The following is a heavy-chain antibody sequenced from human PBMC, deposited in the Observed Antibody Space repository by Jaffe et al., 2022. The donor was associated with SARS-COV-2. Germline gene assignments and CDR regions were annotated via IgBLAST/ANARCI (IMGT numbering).Heavy chain of an antibody. D-gene: IGHD7-27*01. CDR1: GGSISSYY. Sequence: QVQLQESGPGLVKPSETLSLTCTVSGGSISSYYWSWIRQPPGKGLEWIGYIYYSGSTNYNPSLKSRVTISVDTSKNQFSLKLSSVTAADTAVYYCARHSAPANWGAYYYGMDVWGQGTTVTVSS. J-gene: IGHJ6*02. CDR2: IYYSGST. CDR3: ARHSAPANWGAYYYGMDV. V-gene: IGHV4-59*08.